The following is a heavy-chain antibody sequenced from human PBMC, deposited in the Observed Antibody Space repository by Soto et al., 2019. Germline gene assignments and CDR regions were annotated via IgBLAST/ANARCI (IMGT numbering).Heavy chain of an antibody. Sequence: QVQLVESGGGVVQPGRSLRLSCAASGFTFSSYGMHWVRQAPGKGLEWVAVISYDGSNKYYADSVKGRFTISRDNSKNTLYLQMNSLRAEDTAVYYCANLGDSSSWYYYYGMDVWGPGTTVTVSS. CDR2: ISYDGSNK. J-gene: IGHJ6*02. CDR1: GFTFSSYG. CDR3: ANLGDSSSWYYYYGMDV. V-gene: IGHV3-30*18. D-gene: IGHD6-13*01.